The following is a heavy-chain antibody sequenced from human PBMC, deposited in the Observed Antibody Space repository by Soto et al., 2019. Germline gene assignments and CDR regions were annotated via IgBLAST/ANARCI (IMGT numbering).Heavy chain of an antibody. D-gene: IGHD2-21*02. CDR2: IKPDGGEK. CDR1: GFTFSSHM. Sequence: GGSLRLSCVVSGFTFSSHMMTWVRQAPGKGLEWVANIKPDGGEKFYVDSVEGRFTISRDNAKKSVYLQMSSLRVEDTSVYYCAMSGDWPGRMDVWGQGTTVTVSS. CDR3: AMSGDWPGRMDV. V-gene: IGHV3-7*01. J-gene: IGHJ6*02.